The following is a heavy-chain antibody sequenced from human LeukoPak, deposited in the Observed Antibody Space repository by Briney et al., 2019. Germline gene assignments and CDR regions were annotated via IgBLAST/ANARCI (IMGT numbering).Heavy chain of an antibody. Sequence: HPGGSLRLSCAASGFSFNIYAMHWVRQAPGKGLEWVSLISYDGNTEYYADSVKGRFTISRDNSRNTLYLQMNRLRADDTAVYFCAKDLEQGIGNYFDYWGQGTLVTVSS. CDR2: ISYDGNTE. CDR3: AKDLEQGIGNYFDY. J-gene: IGHJ4*02. CDR1: GFSFNIYA. V-gene: IGHV3-30*04. D-gene: IGHD1-1*01.